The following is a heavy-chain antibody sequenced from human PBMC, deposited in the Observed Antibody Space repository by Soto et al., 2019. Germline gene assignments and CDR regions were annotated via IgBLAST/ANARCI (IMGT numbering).Heavy chain of an antibody. D-gene: IGHD6-6*01. J-gene: IGHJ6*02. CDR3: ASLVAAPSSFSSYYYGMDV. CDR2: ISSSSSDI. Sequence: GGSLRLSCAASGFTFRSYTMDWVRQAPGKGLEWVSSISSSSSDIYYADSVKGRFTVSRDNAKNSLYLQMNSLRAEDTAVYYCASLVAAPSSFSSYYYGMDVWGQGTTVTVSS. CDR1: GFTFRSYT. V-gene: IGHV3-21*01.